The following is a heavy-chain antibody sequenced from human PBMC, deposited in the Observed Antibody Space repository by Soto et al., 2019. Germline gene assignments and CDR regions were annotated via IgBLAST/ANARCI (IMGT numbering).Heavy chain of an antibody. J-gene: IGHJ5*02. CDR3: ARTVGATRGRNWFDP. V-gene: IGHV1-69*13. D-gene: IGHD1-26*01. Sequence: ASVKVSCKASGGIFSSYAISWVRQAPGQGLEWMGGIIPIFGTANYAQKFQGRVTITADESTSTAYMELSSLRSEDTAVYYCARTVGATRGRNWFDPWGQGTLVTVSS. CDR1: GGIFSSYA. CDR2: IIPIFGTA.